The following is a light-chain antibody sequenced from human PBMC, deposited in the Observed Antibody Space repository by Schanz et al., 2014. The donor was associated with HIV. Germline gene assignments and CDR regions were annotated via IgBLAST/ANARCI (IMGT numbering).Light chain of an antibody. CDR2: EVS. V-gene: IGLV2-23*02. Sequence: QSALTQPASVSGSPGQSITISCTGTSSDVGSYNLVSWYQQHPGKAPKLMIYEVSKRPSGVSNRFSGSKSGNTASLTISGLQAEDEADYYCCSYAGSPGVGGGTKVTVL. J-gene: IGLJ2*01. CDR3: CSYAGSPG. CDR1: SSDVGSYNL.